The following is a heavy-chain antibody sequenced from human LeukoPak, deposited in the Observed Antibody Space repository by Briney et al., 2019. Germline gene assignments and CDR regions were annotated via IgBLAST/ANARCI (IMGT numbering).Heavy chain of an antibody. V-gene: IGHV3-74*01. CDR1: GFTFSSYW. CDR3: ARVSRGKWELLGAHDY. Sequence: GGSLRLSCAASGFTFSSYWMHWVRQVPGKGLVWVSRINSDGSSRSYVDSVMGRFTISRDNAKNTLYLQLDSLRAEDTAVYYCARVSRGKWELLGAHDYWGQGTLVTVSS. CDR2: INSDGSSR. J-gene: IGHJ4*02. D-gene: IGHD1-26*01.